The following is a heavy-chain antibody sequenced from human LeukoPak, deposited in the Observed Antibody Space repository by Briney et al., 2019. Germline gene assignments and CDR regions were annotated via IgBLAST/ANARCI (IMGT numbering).Heavy chain of an antibody. J-gene: IGHJ4*02. CDR1: GGSISSYY. V-gene: IGHV4-59*01. CDR2: IYHSGST. Sequence: SETLSLTCTVSGGSISSYYWSWIRQPPGKGLEWIGEIYHSGSTNYNPSLKSRVTISVDKSKNQFSLKLSSVTAADTAVYYCARAEKYYYDSSGYYALRALDYWGQGTLVTVSS. D-gene: IGHD3-22*01. CDR3: ARAEKYYYDSSGYYALRALDY.